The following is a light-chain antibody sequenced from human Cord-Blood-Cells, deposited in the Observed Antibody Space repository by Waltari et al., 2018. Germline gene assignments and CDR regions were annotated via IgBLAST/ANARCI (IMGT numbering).Light chain of an antibody. CDR2: DVS. CDR1: TSNVGRYNS. J-gene: IGLJ1*01. V-gene: IGLV2-14*03. Sequence: QSALTHPASVPGSPGQSITISSTGTTSNVGRYNSVSWYQQHPGKAPKLMIYDVSNRTSGVSNRLSGSKSGNTASLTISGLQAEDEADYYCSSYTSSSTYVCGTGTKVTVL. CDR3: SSYTSSSTYV.